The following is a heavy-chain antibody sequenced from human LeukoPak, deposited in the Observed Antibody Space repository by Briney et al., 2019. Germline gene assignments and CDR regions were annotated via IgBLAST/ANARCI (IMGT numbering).Heavy chain of an antibody. D-gene: IGHD3-16*02. CDR1: RGTFSSYA. Sequence: SVKVSCKASRGTFSSYAISWVRQAPGQGLEWMGGIIPIFGTANYAQKFQGRVTITADESTSTAYMELSSLRSEDTAVYYCAKVVARSDSFRNWFDPWGQGTLVTVSS. V-gene: IGHV1-69*01. CDR3: AKVVARSDSFRNWFDP. J-gene: IGHJ5*02. CDR2: IIPIFGTA.